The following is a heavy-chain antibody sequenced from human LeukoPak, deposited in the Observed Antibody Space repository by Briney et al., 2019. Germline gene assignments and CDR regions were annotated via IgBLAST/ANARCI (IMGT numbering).Heavy chain of an antibody. CDR3: AKAHFPYYYGSARGHLGK. CDR2: VSSDGGST. Sequence: PGGSLRLSCAASGFTFDDYAMHWVRQTPGKGLEWVSLVSSDGGSTYYADSVKGRFTISRDNSKNSLYLQMNSLRDKDTALYYCAKAHFPYYYGSARGHLGKWGQGTLVTVSS. V-gene: IGHV3-43D*04. CDR1: GFTFDDYA. D-gene: IGHD3-10*01. J-gene: IGHJ4*02.